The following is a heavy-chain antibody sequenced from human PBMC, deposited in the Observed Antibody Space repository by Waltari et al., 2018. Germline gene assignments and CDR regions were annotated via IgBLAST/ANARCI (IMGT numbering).Heavy chain of an antibody. Sequence: QVQLQQWGAGLLKPSETLSLTCAVYGGSFSGYYWSWIRQPPGKGLEWIGEINHSGSTNYNPSLKSRVTISVDTSKNQFSLKPSSVTAADTAVYYCARWQWLVRGMDVWGQGTTVTVSS. V-gene: IGHV4-34*01. CDR3: ARWQWLVRGMDV. D-gene: IGHD6-19*01. CDR1: GGSFSGYY. J-gene: IGHJ6*02. CDR2: INHSGST.